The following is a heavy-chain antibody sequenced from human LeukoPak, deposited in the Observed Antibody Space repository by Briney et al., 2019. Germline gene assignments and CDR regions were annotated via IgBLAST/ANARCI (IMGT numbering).Heavy chain of an antibody. CDR1: GGSFSGYY. CDR3: AIPPGIVGATTYDY. J-gene: IGHJ4*02. D-gene: IGHD1-26*01. Sequence: KPSETLSLTCAVYGGSFSGYYWSWIRQPPGKGLEWIGEINHSGSTNYNPSLKSRVTISVDTSKNQFSLKLSSVTAADTAVYYCAIPPGIVGATTYDYWGQGTLVTVSS. V-gene: IGHV4-34*01. CDR2: INHSGST.